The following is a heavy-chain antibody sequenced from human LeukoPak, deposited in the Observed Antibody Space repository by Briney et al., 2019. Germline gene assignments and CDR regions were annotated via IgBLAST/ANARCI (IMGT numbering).Heavy chain of an antibody. CDR2: INSDGSST. J-gene: IGHJ3*02. V-gene: IGHV3-74*01. D-gene: IGHD3-3*01. CDR3: ATGVGPSIRNALDAFDI. CDR1: GFTFDDYG. Sequence: TGGSLRLSCAASGFTFDDYGMSWVRQAPGKGLVWVSRINSDGSSTSYADSVKGRFTISRDNAKNTLYLQMNSLRAEDTAVYYCATGVGPSIRNALDAFDIWGQGTMVTVSS.